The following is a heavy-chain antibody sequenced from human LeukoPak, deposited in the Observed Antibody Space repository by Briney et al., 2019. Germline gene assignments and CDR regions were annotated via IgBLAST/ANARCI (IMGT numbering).Heavy chain of an antibody. CDR1: GFTFGSYA. J-gene: IGHJ4*02. V-gene: IGHV3-23*01. D-gene: IGHD3-16*02. Sequence: GGSLRLSCAASGFTFGSYAMSWVRQAPGKGLEWVSAISGSGGSTYYADSVKGRFTISRDNSKNTLYLQMISLRAEDTAVYYCAKEGGYDYVWGSYRPDLFDYWGQGTLVTVSS. CDR2: ISGSGGST. CDR3: AKEGGYDYVWGSYRPDLFDY.